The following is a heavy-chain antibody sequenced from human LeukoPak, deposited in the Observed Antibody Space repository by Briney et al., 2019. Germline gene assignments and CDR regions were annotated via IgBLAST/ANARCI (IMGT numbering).Heavy chain of an antibody. J-gene: IGHJ4*01. CDR3: TRDVSLSQPGGFDY. D-gene: IGHD6-13*01. CDR2: SRYSM. V-gene: IGHV3-21*01. Sequence: SRYSMYYAGSVRGRFTISRDNTKNSVDLQMNSLRADDTAVYYCTRDVSLSQPGGFDYWGHGSLVTVSS.